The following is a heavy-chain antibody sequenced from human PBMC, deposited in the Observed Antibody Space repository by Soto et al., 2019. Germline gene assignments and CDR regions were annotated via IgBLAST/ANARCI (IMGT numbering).Heavy chain of an antibody. J-gene: IGHJ1*01. CDR2: IYSGGST. V-gene: IGHV3-53*01. CDR3: ARDRVESGYPEYFQH. CDR1: GVSITIYY. D-gene: IGHD3-22*01. Sequence: PGGSLRLSCAASGVSITIYYMSWVRQAPGKGLEWVSVIYSGGSTYYADSVKGRFTISRDNSKNTLYLQMNSLRAEDTAVYYCARDRVESGYPEYFQHWGQGTLVTVSS.